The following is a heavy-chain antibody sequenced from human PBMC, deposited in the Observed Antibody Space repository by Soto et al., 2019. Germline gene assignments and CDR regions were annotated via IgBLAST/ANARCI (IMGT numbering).Heavy chain of an antibody. CDR2: IYNNGPT. CDR1: GDSISSGGHY. CDR3: ARDGAVPYGMDV. Sequence: QVQLQESGPGLVKPSQTLSLTCAVSGDSISSGGHYWSWVRQHPGKGLEWIGYIYNNGPTYFNPPCKGRXIIXVXKSKNEFTLQVTSVTAADTAVYYCARDGAVPYGMDVWGHGTAVTVSS. J-gene: IGHJ6*02. V-gene: IGHV4-31*11. D-gene: IGHD3-16*01.